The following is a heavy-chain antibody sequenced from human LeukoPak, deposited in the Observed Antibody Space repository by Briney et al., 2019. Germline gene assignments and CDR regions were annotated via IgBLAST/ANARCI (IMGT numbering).Heavy chain of an antibody. CDR3: AREDTMVRGVIDY. CDR1: GGSISSGGYY. D-gene: IGHD3-10*01. Sequence: SQTLSLTCTVSGGSISSGGYYWSWIRQPPGKGLEWIGYIYHSGSTYYNLSLKSRVTISVDRSKNQFSLKLSSVTAADTAVYYCAREDTMVRGVIDYWGQGTLVTVSS. CDR2: IYHSGST. V-gene: IGHV4-30-2*01. J-gene: IGHJ4*02.